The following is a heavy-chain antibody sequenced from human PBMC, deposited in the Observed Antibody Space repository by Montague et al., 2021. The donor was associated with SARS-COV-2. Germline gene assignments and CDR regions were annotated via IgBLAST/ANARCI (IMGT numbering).Heavy chain of an antibody. J-gene: IGHJ4*02. CDR2: IYYSGST. CDR1: GGSFSGYY. Sequence: SETLSLTCAVYGGSFSGYYWSWIRQPPGKGLEWIGSIYYSGSTYYNPSLESRVTISVDTSKNQFSLKLSSVTAADTAVYYCARSPRHYDFWSGYLPGHFDYWGQGTLVPVSS. CDR3: ARSPRHYDFWSGYLPGHFDY. V-gene: IGHV4-34*01. D-gene: IGHD3-3*01.